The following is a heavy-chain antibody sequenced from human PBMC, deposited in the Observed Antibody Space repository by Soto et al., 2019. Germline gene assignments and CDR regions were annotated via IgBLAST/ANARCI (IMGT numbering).Heavy chain of an antibody. V-gene: IGHV1-69*13. CDR3: AKAHTSGWYCLDY. D-gene: IGHD6-19*01. Sequence: ASVKVSCKASRVAFSKFIVTWVRQAPGLGLEWVGGIIPIFGTANYAQKFQGRVTITADESTSTSYMEVNNLRSEDTAVYYCAKAHTSGWYCLDYWGQGTLVTVSS. CDR2: IIPIFGTA. CDR1: RVAFSKFI. J-gene: IGHJ4*02.